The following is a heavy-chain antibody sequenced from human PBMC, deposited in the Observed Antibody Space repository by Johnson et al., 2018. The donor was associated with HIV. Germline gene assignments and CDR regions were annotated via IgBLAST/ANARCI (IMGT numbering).Heavy chain of an antibody. CDR1: GFTFSSYA. CDR2: IYSGGST. Sequence: VQLVESGGGVVQPGGSLRLSCAASGFTFSSYAMTWVRQAPGKGVEWVSVIYSGGSTYYADSVKGRFTISRDNSKNTLYLQMNSLRVEDTAVYYCAKVYSVGATLLAAFDIWGQGTMVTVSS. CDR3: AKVYSVGATLLAAFDI. D-gene: IGHD1-26*01. J-gene: IGHJ3*02. V-gene: IGHV3-23*03.